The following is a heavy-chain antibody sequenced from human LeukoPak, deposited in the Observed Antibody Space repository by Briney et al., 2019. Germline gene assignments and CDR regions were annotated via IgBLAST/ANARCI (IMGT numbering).Heavy chain of an antibody. CDR3: AKESGYYDSSGYYA. D-gene: IGHD3-22*01. Sequence: GRSLRLSCAASGFTFSSYGMHWVRQAPGKGLEWVAVISYDGSNKYYADSVKGRFTISRDNSKNTLYLQMNSLRAEDTAVYYCAKESGYYDSSGYYAWGQGTLVTVSS. CDR1: GFTFSSYG. J-gene: IGHJ5*02. CDR2: ISYDGSNK. V-gene: IGHV3-30*18.